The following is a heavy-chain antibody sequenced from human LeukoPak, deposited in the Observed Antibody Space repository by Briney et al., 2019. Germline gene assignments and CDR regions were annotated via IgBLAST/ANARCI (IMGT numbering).Heavy chain of an antibody. CDR3: ARGLGPIAMFDP. D-gene: IGHD6-6*01. J-gene: IGHJ5*02. V-gene: IGHV4-39*07. CDR1: GDSLSSRSYR. CDR2: ISYGGTT. Sequence: SETLSLTCGVSGDSLSSRSYRWVWIRQPPGKGLEWLAIISYGGTTFYQASRKSRVTISVDTSKPQFSLKLNSVTAADTAVFYCARGLGPIAMFDPWGQGTLVTVSS.